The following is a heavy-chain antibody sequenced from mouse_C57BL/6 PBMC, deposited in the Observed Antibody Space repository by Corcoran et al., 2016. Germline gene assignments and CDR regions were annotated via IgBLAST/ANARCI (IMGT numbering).Heavy chain of an antibody. D-gene: IGHD1-1*01. CDR2: INPNNGGT. J-gene: IGHJ4*01. Sequence: EVQLQQSGPELVKPGASVKISCKASGYTFTDYYMNWVKQSHGKSLEWIGDINPNNGGTSYNQKFKGKATLTVDKSSSTAYMELRSLTSEDSAVYYCASGSSPSYAMDYWGQGTSVTFSS. CDR3: ASGSSPSYAMDY. V-gene: IGHV1-26*01. CDR1: GYTFTDYY.